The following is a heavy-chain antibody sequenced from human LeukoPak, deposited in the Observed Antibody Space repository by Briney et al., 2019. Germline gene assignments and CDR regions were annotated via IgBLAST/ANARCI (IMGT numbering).Heavy chain of an antibody. Sequence: SETLSLTCAVNGGSFSGYYWSWIRQPPGKGLEWIGEINRSRSTNYNPSLKSRVTISVDTSKNQFSLKLSSVTAADTAVYYCAYGYNYGYDYWGQGTLVTVSS. CDR1: GGSFSGYY. V-gene: IGHV4-34*01. CDR3: AYGYNYGYDY. D-gene: IGHD5-18*01. J-gene: IGHJ4*02. CDR2: INRSRST.